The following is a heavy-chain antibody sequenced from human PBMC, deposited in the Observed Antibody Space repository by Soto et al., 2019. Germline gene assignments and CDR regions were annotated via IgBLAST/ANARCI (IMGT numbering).Heavy chain of an antibody. CDR1: GFTFGDYA. J-gene: IGHJ6*02. D-gene: IGHD3-22*01. V-gene: IGHV3-49*04. CDR3: SLVVVITSDGMDV. CDR2: IRSKAYGGTT. Sequence: PGGSLRLSCTASGFTFGDYAMSWVRQAPGKGLEWVGFIRSKAYGGTTEYAASVKGRFTISRDDSKSIAYLQMNSLKTEDTAVYYCSLVVVITSDGMDVWGQGTTVTV.